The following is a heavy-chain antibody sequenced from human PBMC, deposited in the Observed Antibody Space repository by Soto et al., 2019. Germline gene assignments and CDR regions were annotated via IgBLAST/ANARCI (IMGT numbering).Heavy chain of an antibody. Sequence: QVQLVQSGAEVKKPGSSVKVSCKASGGTFSSYAISWVRQAPGQGLEWMGGIIPIFGTANYAQKFQGRVTITADESTSTAYIELSSLRSEDTAVDYCARYVPCISTSYYDLRHRTDLCYFDYWGQGTLVTVSS. CDR2: IIPIFGTA. CDR1: GGTFSSYA. CDR3: ARYVPCISTSYYDLRHRTDLCYFDY. D-gene: IGHD2-2*01. V-gene: IGHV1-69*12. J-gene: IGHJ4*02.